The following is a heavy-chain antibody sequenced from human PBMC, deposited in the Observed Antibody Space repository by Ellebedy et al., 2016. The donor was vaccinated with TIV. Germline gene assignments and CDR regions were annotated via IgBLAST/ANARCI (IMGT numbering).Heavy chain of an antibody. CDR2: IIPIFDRT. J-gene: IGHJ4*02. V-gene: IGHV1-69*13. CDR3: AREGPWGDGDSPTTHFDY. Sequence: SVKVSXKASRDTFSTYVISWVRQGPGQGLEWMGGIIPIFDRTHYAHKFQGRVTITADESTSTAYMELTNLTSGDTAMYYCAREGPWGDGDSPTTHFDYWGQGTQVTVTS. CDR1: RDTFSTYV. D-gene: IGHD3-16*01.